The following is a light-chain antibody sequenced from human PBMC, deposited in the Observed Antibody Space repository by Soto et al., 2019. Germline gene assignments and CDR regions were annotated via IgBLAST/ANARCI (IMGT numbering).Light chain of an antibody. CDR2: DAS. CDR1: QSVSSD. Sequence: EIVLTQSPAPLSLSPGERATLSCRASQSVSSDLAWYQQKPGQAPRLLIYDASHRATGIPTRFSGSVSATAFTLTISSLEPEDFSVYYCQQRSNWPPLTFGPGTKVDIK. J-gene: IGKJ3*01. V-gene: IGKV3-11*01. CDR3: QQRSNWPPLT.